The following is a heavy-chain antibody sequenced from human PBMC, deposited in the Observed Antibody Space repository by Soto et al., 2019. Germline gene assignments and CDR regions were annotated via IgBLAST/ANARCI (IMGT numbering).Heavy chain of an antibody. J-gene: IGHJ4*02. D-gene: IGHD1-26*01. CDR3: TKLVGLAGQD. CDR2: IKQDGREK. V-gene: IGHV3-7*01. Sequence: EVQLEESGGTLVQPGGSLRLSCAASGLTFSNYWMSWVRQAPGKGLEWVANIKQDGREKYYVDSVRGRFTISRDNAKNSLYLQMSSLRAEDTAVYYCTKLVGLAGQDWGQGTLVTVSS. CDR1: GLTFSNYW.